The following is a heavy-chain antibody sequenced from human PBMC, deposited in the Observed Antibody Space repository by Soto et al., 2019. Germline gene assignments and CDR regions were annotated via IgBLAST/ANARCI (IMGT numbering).Heavy chain of an antibody. CDR1: GYTFTSYD. J-gene: IGHJ3*02. D-gene: IGHD4-17*01. CDR3: ATGKGYGGKSAMDAFAI. Sequence: QVQLVQSGAEVKKPGASVKVSCKASGYTFTSYDINWVRQATGQGLEWRGWMNPNSGNTGYAQKFQGRVTMTRNTSISTAYMELSSLRSEDTAVYYCATGKGYGGKSAMDAFAIWGQGTMVPVSS. V-gene: IGHV1-8*01. CDR2: MNPNSGNT.